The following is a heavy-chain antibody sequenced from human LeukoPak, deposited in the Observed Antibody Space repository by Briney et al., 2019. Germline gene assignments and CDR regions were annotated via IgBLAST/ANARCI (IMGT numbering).Heavy chain of an antibody. Sequence: GASVKVFCKASGYTFTSYGISWVRQAPGXXXXXXGXISAYNGNTNYAQKLQGRVTMTTDTSTSTAYMELRSLRSDDTAVYYCARDTFLYCSSTSCFHFDYWGQGTLVTVSS. V-gene: IGHV1-18*01. CDR1: GYTFTSYG. CDR3: ARDTFLYCSSTSCFHFDY. D-gene: IGHD2-2*01. J-gene: IGHJ4*02. CDR2: ISAYNGNT.